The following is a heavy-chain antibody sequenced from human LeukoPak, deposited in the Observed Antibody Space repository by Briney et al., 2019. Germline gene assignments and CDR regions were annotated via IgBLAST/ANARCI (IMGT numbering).Heavy chain of an antibody. CDR3: AKPRGYYDSSGPDY. Sequence: QPGGSLRLSCAASGFTFSSYAMSWVRQAPGKGLEWVSAISGSGGSTYYADSVKGRFTISRDNSKNTLYLQMNSLRAEDTAVYYCAKPRGYYDSSGPDYWGQGTLVTVSS. D-gene: IGHD3-22*01. CDR1: GFTFSSYA. J-gene: IGHJ4*02. V-gene: IGHV3-23*01. CDR2: ISGSGGST.